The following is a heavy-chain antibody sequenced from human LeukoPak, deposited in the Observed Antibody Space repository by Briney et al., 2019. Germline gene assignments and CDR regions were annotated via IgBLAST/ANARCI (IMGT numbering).Heavy chain of an antibody. J-gene: IGHJ4*02. V-gene: IGHV4-30-4*01. CDR2: IYYSGST. D-gene: IGHD2-15*01. CDR3: ARDNGYGQLDS. CDR1: GDSINSGDYY. Sequence: PSETLSLTCTVSGDSINSGDYYWSWIRQPPGNGLEWIGYIYYSGSTYYNPSLKSRVTILVDTSKNQFSLKLSSVTAADTAVYYCARDNGYGQLDSWGQGTLVTVSS.